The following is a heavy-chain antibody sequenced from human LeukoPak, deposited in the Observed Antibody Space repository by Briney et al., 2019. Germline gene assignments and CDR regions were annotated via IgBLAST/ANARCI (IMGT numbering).Heavy chain of an antibody. V-gene: IGHV3-48*03. Sequence: GGSLRLSCAASGFTFSHYEMNWVRQAPGKGLEWVSYISSSSSTIYYADSVKGRFTISRDNSKNTLYLQMNSLRAEDTAVYYCAKEYYYDSSGSFDYWGQGTLVTVSS. J-gene: IGHJ4*02. CDR3: AKEYYYDSSGSFDY. CDR2: ISSSSSTI. D-gene: IGHD3-22*01. CDR1: GFTFSHYE.